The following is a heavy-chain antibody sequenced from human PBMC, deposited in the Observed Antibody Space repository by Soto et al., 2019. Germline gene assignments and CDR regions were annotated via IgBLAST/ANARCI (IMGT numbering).Heavy chain of an antibody. V-gene: IGHV4-31*03. CDR3: ATSQKGYNWNYFDH. J-gene: IGHJ4*02. Sequence: SETLSLTCTVSGGSILNGGHYWTWIRQHPGKGLEWIGRIFFSGNTHYNPALKSRLTFSLDTAKNQFSLKLTSVTAADTAIYYCATSQKGYNWNYFDHWGQGALVTVSS. D-gene: IGHD1-20*01. CDR2: IFFSGNT. CDR1: GGSILNGGHY.